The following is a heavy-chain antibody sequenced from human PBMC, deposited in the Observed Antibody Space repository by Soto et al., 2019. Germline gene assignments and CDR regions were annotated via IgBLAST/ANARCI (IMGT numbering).Heavy chain of an antibody. CDR2: IIPIFGTA. Sequence: SVKVSCKASGGTFSSYAISWVRQAPGQGLEWMGGIIPIFGTANYAQKFQGRVTITADESMSTAYMELSSLRSEDTAVYYCARSLGYCSGGSCYSYYYGMDVWGQGTTVTVSS. V-gene: IGHV1-69*13. D-gene: IGHD2-15*01. CDR3: ARSLGYCSGGSCYSYYYGMDV. J-gene: IGHJ6*02. CDR1: GGTFSSYA.